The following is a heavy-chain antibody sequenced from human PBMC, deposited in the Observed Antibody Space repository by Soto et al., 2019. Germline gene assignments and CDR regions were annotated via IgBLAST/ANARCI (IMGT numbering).Heavy chain of an antibody. CDR2: IYPTFHSP. CDR3: ARAQVSGTNENGFSG. CDR1: GDTFSHYY. V-gene: IGHV1-46*01. J-gene: IGHJ1*01. Sequence: ASVKVSCKASGDTFSHYYMHWVRQAPGQRLEWMSIIYPTFHSPTYSENFQDRLTVTSDASTLTVYMELSSLKSEDTAVYYWARAQVSGTNENGFSGWGQGTLVTVSS. D-gene: IGHD2-8*01.